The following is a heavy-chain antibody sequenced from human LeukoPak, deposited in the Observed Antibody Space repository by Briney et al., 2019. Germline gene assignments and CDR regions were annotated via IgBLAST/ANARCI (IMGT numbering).Heavy chain of an antibody. D-gene: IGHD1-1*01. Sequence: PSETLSLTCTVSGGSISSGDYYWSWIRQPPGKGLEWIGYIYYSGSTYYNPSLKSRLTISVDTSKNQFSLKLSSVTAADTAVYYCARPGHSYYYMDVWGKGTTVTVSS. J-gene: IGHJ6*03. V-gene: IGHV4-30-4*08. CDR2: IYYSGST. CDR1: GGSISSGDYY. CDR3: ARPGHSYYYMDV.